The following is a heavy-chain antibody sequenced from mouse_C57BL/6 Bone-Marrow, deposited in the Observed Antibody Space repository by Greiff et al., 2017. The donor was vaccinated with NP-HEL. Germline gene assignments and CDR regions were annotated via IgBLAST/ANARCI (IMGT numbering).Heavy chain of an antibody. CDR1: GYTFTDYY. D-gene: IGHD2-4*01. V-gene: IGHV1-26*01. Sequence: EVQLQQSGPELVKPGASVKISCKASGYTFTDYYMNWVKQSHGKSLEWIGDINPNNGGTSYNQKFKGKATLTVDKSSSTAYMELRSLTSEDSAVYYCARGYDYDGEDFDYWGQGTTLTVSS. CDR3: ARGYDYDGEDFDY. CDR2: INPNNGGT. J-gene: IGHJ2*01.